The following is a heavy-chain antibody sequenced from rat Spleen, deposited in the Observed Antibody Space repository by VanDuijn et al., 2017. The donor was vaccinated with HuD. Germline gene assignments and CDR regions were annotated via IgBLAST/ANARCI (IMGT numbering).Heavy chain of an antibody. V-gene: IGHV5-31*01. Sequence: EVQLVESGGGLVQPGRSLKLSCVASGFTFNNYWMTWIRQAPGKGLEWVASISYDGTATYYRDSVKGRFTISRDNAKSTLYLQMNSLRSEDTATYYCTRMRHYFDYWGQGVMVTVSS. CDR1: GFTFNNYW. J-gene: IGHJ2*01. CDR2: ISYDGTAT. CDR3: TRMRHYFDY.